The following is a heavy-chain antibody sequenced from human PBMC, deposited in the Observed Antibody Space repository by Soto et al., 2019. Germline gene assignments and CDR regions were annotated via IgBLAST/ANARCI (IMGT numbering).Heavy chain of an antibody. CDR3: ATQEVGGSYFYAFDA. V-gene: IGHV4-39*01. CDR2: IYYSGST. Sequence: QLHLRESGPGLVQPSETLSLTCTVSGGSITSSSYYWGWIRQPPGKGLEWIGSIYYSGSTYYNPSPQSRVTISVDTSQKQFSLKLISVTAADTAVYYCATQEVGGSYFYAFDAWGQGTLVTVSS. D-gene: IGHD1-26*01. CDR1: GGSITSSSYY. J-gene: IGHJ5*02.